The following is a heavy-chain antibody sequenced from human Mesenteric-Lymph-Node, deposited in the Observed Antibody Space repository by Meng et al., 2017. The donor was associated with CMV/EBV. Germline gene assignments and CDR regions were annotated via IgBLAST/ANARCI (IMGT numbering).Heavy chain of an antibody. CDR3: AREEGLDP. Sequence: GGSLRLSCAASGFPFNSHGMNWVRQAPGKGPEWVSYISVGSTVIYYADSVRGRFTISRDNAKNSLYLQMNSLRAEDTAVYYCAREEGLDPWGQGTLVTVSS. CDR2: ISVGSTVI. D-gene: IGHD3/OR15-3a*01. V-gene: IGHV3-48*04. J-gene: IGHJ5*02. CDR1: GFPFNSHG.